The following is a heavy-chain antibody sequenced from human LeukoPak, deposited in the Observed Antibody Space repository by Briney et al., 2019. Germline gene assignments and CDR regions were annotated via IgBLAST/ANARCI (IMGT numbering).Heavy chain of an antibody. CDR3: ARWGSSSLYYYMGV. CDR1: GYTFTNYW. D-gene: IGHD6-6*01. J-gene: IGHJ6*03. CDR2: IYPRDSDT. Sequence: GESLKISCKGSGYTFTNYWIGWVRQMPGKGLEWMGIIYPRDSDTKYSPSFQGQVTISADKSINTAYLQWSSLKASDTAIYYCARWGSSSLYYYMGVWGQGTTVTVSS. V-gene: IGHV5-51*01.